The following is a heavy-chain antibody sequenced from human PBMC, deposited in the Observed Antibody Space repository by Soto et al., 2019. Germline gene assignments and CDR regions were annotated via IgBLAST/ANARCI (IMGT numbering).Heavy chain of an antibody. J-gene: IGHJ4*02. CDR1: GGSFSGYY. CDR2: INHSGST. V-gene: IGHV4-34*01. CDR3: ARYKGMVTGPLDY. Sequence: QVQLQQWGAGLLKPSETLSLTCAVYGGSFSGYYWSWIRQPPGKGLEWIGEINHSGSTNYNPSLKSRVTISVDPSKNQFSLKLSSVTAADTAVYYCARYKGMVTGPLDYWGQGTLVTVSS. D-gene: IGHD5-18*01.